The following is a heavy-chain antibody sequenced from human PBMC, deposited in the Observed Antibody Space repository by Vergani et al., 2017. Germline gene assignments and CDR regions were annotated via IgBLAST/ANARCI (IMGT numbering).Heavy chain of an antibody. CDR3: ARVRSQIAAAGTAFDY. J-gene: IGHJ4*02. D-gene: IGHD6-13*01. V-gene: IGHV3-30-3*01. Sequence: VQLVESGGGLVQPGGSLKLSCAASGFTFSGSAMHWVRQAPGKGLEWVAVISYDGSNKYYADSVKGRFTISRDNSKNTLYLQMNSLRAEDTAVYYCARVRSQIAAAGTAFDYWGQGTLVTVSS. CDR1: GFTFSGSA. CDR2: ISYDGSNK.